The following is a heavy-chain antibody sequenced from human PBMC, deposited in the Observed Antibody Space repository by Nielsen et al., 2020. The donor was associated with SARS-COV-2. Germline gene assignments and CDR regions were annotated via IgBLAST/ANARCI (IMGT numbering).Heavy chain of an antibody. V-gene: IGHV3-23*01. CDR2: ISGSGGST. CDR3: AEDLGYYYDSSGLTRG. D-gene: IGHD3-22*01. J-gene: IGHJ4*02. Sequence: GESLKISCAASGFTFSSYAMSWVRQAPGKGLEWVSAISGSGGSTYYADSVKGRFTISRDNSKNTLYLQMNSLRAEDTAVYYCAEDLGYYYDSSGLTRGWGQGTLVTVSS. CDR1: GFTFSSYA.